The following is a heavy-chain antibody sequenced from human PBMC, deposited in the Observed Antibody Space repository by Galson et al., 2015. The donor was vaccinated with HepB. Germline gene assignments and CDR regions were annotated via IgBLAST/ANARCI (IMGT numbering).Heavy chain of an antibody. D-gene: IGHD6-19*01. CDR1: GGSISSSNW. CDR3: ARDHSSGWYFGEPYGMDV. Sequence: SETLSLTCAVSGGSISSSNWWSWVRQPPGKGLEWIGEIYHSGSTNYNPSLKSRVTISVDKSKNQFSLKLSSVTAADTAVYYCARDHSSGWYFGEPYGMDVWGQGTTVTVSS. V-gene: IGHV4-4*02. J-gene: IGHJ6*02. CDR2: IYHSGST.